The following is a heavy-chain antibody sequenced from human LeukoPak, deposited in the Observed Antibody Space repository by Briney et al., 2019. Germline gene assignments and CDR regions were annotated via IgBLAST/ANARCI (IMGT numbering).Heavy chain of an antibody. V-gene: IGHV3-7*03. CDR3: AKDRSSHSSSWYYFDY. D-gene: IGHD6-13*01. Sequence: LSGGSLRLSCAASGFTFSSYWMSWVRQAPGKGLEWVANIKQDGSEKYYVDSVKGRFTISRDNAKNSLYLQMNSLRAEDMALYYCAKDRSSHSSSWYYFDYWGQGTLVTVSS. CDR1: GFTFSSYW. J-gene: IGHJ4*02. CDR2: IKQDGSEK.